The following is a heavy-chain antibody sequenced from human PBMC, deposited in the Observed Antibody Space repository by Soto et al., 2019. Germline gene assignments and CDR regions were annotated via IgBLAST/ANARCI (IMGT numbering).Heavy chain of an antibody. D-gene: IGHD2-15*01. CDR3: ARCAYCSGDSCHSRISDY. Sequence: QVQLVQFGAEVKKPGASVKVSCKASGYTFINYGLSWVRQAPGQGLEWMGWISAYNGNTNYAQKFQGRVTMTTDTSTSTAYMELRSLRSDDTAVYYCARCAYCSGDSCHSRISDYWGQGTLVGVSS. V-gene: IGHV1-18*01. CDR1: GYTFINYG. J-gene: IGHJ4*02. CDR2: ISAYNGNT.